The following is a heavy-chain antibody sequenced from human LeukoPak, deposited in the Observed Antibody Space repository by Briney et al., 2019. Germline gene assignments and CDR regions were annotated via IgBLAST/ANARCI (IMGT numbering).Heavy chain of an antibody. Sequence: GGSLRLSCVVSGFTFTDYGMHWIRQAPGKGLEWVSYISSSGSTIYYADSVKGRFTISRDNAKNSLYLQMNSLRAEDTAVYYCARDQSGSYWFDPWGQGTLVTVSS. CDR3: ARDQSGSYWFDP. CDR1: GFTFTDYG. J-gene: IGHJ5*02. CDR2: ISSSGSTI. V-gene: IGHV3-11*04. D-gene: IGHD1-26*01.